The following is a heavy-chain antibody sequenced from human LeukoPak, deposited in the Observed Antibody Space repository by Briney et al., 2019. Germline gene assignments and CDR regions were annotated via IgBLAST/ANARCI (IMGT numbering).Heavy chain of an antibody. CDR2: VSYRGGT. D-gene: IGHD3-10*01. CDR1: GDSIKSSGYY. J-gene: IGHJ3*02. Sequence: PSETLSLTCSVSGDSIKSSGYYWAWIRQSPGMGLEWIGSVSYRGGTYNNPSLKSRVTISVDTSKNHFSLKLSSVTAADTAVYYCARDPVLLWFGESETGDAFDIWGQGTMVSVSS. V-gene: IGHV4-39*07. CDR3: ARDPVLLWFGESETGDAFDI.